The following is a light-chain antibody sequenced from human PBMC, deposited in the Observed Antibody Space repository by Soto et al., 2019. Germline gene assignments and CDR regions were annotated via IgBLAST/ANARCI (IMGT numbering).Light chain of an antibody. CDR2: DTY. Sequence: IVLTQSPATLSLSPGERATLSCRASQSVTRYLAWYQQKPGQAPRLLIYDTYNRATGVPARFSGSGSGSDLTLTISSLEPEDFAVYYCQQRSDWPPTFGQGTRLEI. CDR1: QSVTRY. V-gene: IGKV3-11*01. J-gene: IGKJ5*01. CDR3: QQRSDWPPT.